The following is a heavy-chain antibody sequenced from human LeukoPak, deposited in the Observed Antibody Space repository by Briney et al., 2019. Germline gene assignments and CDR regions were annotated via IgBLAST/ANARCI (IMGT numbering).Heavy chain of an antibody. J-gene: IGHJ5*02. Sequence: GGSLRLSCAASGFSFTSFWMTWVRQAPGKGPEWVANINQDGSEIYSVASVKGRFTISRDNAKNSVYLQMNSLRPEDTGVYYCARDRVTMIAWGQGTQVTVSP. V-gene: IGHV3-7*01. D-gene: IGHD3-22*01. CDR3: ARDRVTMIA. CDR2: INQDGSEI. CDR1: GFSFTSFW.